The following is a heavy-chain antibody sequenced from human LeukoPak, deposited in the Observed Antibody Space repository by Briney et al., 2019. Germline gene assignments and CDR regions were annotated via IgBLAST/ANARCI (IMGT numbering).Heavy chain of an antibody. CDR2: IKSKTDGGTT. J-gene: IGHJ4*02. Sequence: GSLKLSCAASGFTFSNAWMSWVRQAPREGPGWVGRIKSKTDGGTTDYAAPVKGRFTISRDDSKNTLYLQMNSLKTEDTAVYYCTTDYSGYDIYDYWGQGTLVTVSS. CDR3: TTDYSGYDIYDY. CDR1: GFTFSNAW. V-gene: IGHV3-15*01. D-gene: IGHD5-12*01.